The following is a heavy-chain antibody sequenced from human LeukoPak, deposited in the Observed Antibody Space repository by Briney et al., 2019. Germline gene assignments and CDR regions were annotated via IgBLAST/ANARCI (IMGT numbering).Heavy chain of an antibody. J-gene: IGHJ6*03. CDR3: TTAYYDILTGYSLYYYYYMDV. V-gene: IGHV3-15*01. D-gene: IGHD3-9*01. Sequence: GGSLRLSCAASGFTFSNAWMSWVRQAPGKGLEWVGRIKSKTDGGTTDYAAPVKGRFTISRDDSKNTLYLQMNSLKTEDTAVYYCTTAYYDILTGYSLYYYYYMDVWGKGTTVTISS. CDR2: IKSKTDGGTT. CDR1: GFTFSNAW.